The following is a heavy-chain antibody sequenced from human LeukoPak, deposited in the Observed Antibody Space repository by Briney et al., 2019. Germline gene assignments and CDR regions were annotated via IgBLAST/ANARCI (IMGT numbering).Heavy chain of an antibody. Sequence: GGSLRLSCAASGFTFSSYSMNWVRQAPGKGLEWVSSISSSSSYIYYADSVKGRFTISRDNAKNSLYLQMNSLRAEDMAVYYCARVQRGYSYGFLFDYWGQGTLVTVSS. CDR2: ISSSSSYI. V-gene: IGHV3-21*01. CDR3: ARVQRGYSYGFLFDY. D-gene: IGHD5-18*01. J-gene: IGHJ4*02. CDR1: GFTFSSYS.